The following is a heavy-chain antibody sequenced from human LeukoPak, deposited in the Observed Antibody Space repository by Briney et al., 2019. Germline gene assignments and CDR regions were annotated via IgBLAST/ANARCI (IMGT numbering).Heavy chain of an antibody. Sequence: PSETLSLTCAVYGGSFSGYYWSWIRQPPGKGLEWIGEINHSGSTNYNPSLKSRVTISVDTSKNQFSLKLSSVTAADTAVYYCARSIVVVPAAIGLRPADAFDIWGQGTMVTVSS. J-gene: IGHJ3*02. D-gene: IGHD2-2*02. V-gene: IGHV4-34*01. CDR3: ARSIVVVPAAIGLRPADAFDI. CDR1: GGSFSGYY. CDR2: INHSGST.